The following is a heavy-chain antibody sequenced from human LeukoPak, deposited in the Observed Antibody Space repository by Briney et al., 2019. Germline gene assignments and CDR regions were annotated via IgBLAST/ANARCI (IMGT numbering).Heavy chain of an antibody. D-gene: IGHD5-18*01. CDR3: ARGGGYSYGYYYYYGMDV. V-gene: IGHV4-59*01. J-gene: IGHJ6*02. CDR2: IYYSGST. CDR1: GGSISSYY. Sequence: SETLSLTCTVSGGSISSYYWSWVRQPPGKGLEWIGYIYYSGSTNYNPSLKSRVTISVDTSKNQFSLKLSSVTAADTAVYYCARGGGYSYGYYYYYGMDVWGQGTTVTVSS.